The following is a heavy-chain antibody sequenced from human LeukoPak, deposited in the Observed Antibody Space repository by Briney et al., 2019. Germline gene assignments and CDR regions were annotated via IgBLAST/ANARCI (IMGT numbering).Heavy chain of an antibody. CDR2: ISWNSGDI. Sequence: GGSLRLSCAASGFTFDDYAMHWVRQAPGKGLEWVSGISWNSGDIGYADSVKGRFTISRDNAKNSLYLQMNSLRAEDTAVYYCAKATGTMVRGVIKPPQDKKKYYYGMDVWGQGTTVTVSS. J-gene: IGHJ6*02. D-gene: IGHD3-10*01. CDR1: GFTFDDYA. CDR3: AKATGTMVRGVIKPPQDKKKYYYGMDV. V-gene: IGHV3-9*01.